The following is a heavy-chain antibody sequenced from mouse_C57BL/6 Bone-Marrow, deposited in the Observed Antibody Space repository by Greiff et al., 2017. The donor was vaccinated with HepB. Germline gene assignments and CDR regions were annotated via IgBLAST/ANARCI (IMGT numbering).Heavy chain of an antibody. J-gene: IGHJ1*03. CDR3: ARDRDGYYGGLDV. CDR2: INYDGSST. D-gene: IGHD2-3*01. CDR1: GFTFSDYY. V-gene: IGHV5-16*01. Sequence: EVHLVESEGGLVQPGSSMKLSCTASGFTFSDYYMAWVRQVPEKGLEWVANINYDGSSTYYLDSLKSRFIISRDNAKNILYLQMSSLKSEDTATYYCARDRDGYYGGLDVWGTGTTVTVSS.